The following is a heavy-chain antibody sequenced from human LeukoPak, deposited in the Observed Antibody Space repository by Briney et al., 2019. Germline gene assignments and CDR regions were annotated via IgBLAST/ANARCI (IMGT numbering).Heavy chain of an antibody. V-gene: IGHV4-34*01. CDR3: ARDGARGVIKGFDP. CDR1: GFSFSGYY. D-gene: IGHD3-10*01. J-gene: IGHJ5*02. Sequence: SETLSLTCAVYGFSFSGYYWSWIRQPPGKGLEWIGEINHSGSTNYNPSLKSRVTISVDTSKNQFSLKLSSVTAADTAVYYCARDGARGVIKGFDPWGQGTLVTVSS. CDR2: INHSGST.